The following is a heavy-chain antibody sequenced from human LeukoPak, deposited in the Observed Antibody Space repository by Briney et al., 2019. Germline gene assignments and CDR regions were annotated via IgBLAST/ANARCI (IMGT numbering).Heavy chain of an antibody. V-gene: IGHV3-74*01. CDR2: INPDGSGT. Sequence: GGSLRLSCAASGFTFSHYWMHWVRQAPGKGLVWVSRINPDGSGTTYADSMKGRFTISRDNAKSTLYLQMNSLRAEDTAVYYCAKEAIRSWFDPWGQGTLVTVSS. CDR1: GFTFSHYW. J-gene: IGHJ5*02. CDR3: AKEAIRSWFDP.